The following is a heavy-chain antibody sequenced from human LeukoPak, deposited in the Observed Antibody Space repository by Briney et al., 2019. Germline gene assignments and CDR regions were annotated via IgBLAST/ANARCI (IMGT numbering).Heavy chain of an antibody. CDR2: IYHTGST. D-gene: IGHD1-26*01. CDR1: GYSISSGYY. V-gene: IGHV4-38-2*02. CDR3: ARGVVGATTGNWFDP. J-gene: IGHJ5*02. Sequence: SETLSLSCTVFGYSISSGYYWGWIRQPPGKGLEWIGCIYHTGSTYYNPSLKSRVTISVDTSKNQFSLRLSSVTAADTAVYYCARGVVGATTGNWFDPWGQGTLVTVSS.